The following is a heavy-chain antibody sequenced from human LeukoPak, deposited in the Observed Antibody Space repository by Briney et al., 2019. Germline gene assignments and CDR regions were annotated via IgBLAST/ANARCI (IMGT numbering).Heavy chain of an antibody. V-gene: IGHV3-7*01. J-gene: IGHJ4*02. CDR3: ARDLGGSYYYFDY. D-gene: IGHD1-26*01. Sequence: PGGSLRLSCAASGFTFSSYWMSWVRQAPGKGLEWVANIKQDGSEKYYVDSVKGRFTISRDNAKNSLYLQMNSLRAEDTAVYYCARDLGGSYYYFDYWGQGTLVTVSS. CDR2: IKQDGSEK. CDR1: GFTFSSYW.